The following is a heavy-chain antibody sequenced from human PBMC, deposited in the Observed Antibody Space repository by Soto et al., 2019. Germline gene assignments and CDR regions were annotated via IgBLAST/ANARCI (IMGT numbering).Heavy chain of an antibody. CDR1: GYTFTSYG. CDR2: ISAYNGNT. CDR3: ARDSGRIAARFGERDFDY. V-gene: IGHV1-18*01. D-gene: IGHD6-6*01. J-gene: IGHJ4*02. Sequence: QVQLVQSGAEVKKPGASVKVSCKVSGYTFTSYGISWVRQAPGQGLEWMGWISAYNGNTNYAQKLQGRVTMTTDTSTSTAYMELRSLRSDDTAVYYCARDSGRIAARFGERDFDYWGQGTLVTVSS.